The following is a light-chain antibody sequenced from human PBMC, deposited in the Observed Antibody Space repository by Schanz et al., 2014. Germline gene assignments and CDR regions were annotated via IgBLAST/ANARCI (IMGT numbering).Light chain of an antibody. CDR3: QHYHSWPYT. CDR1: QTVSNN. V-gene: IGKV3-15*01. Sequence: EIVMTQSPATLSVSPGERGTLSCRASQTVSNNLAWYQQKPGQTPRLLIYGASTRATGIPAKFSGSGSGTEFTLNISSLQPEDLAVYYCQHYHSWPYTFGQGSKLDSK. J-gene: IGKJ2*01. CDR2: GAS.